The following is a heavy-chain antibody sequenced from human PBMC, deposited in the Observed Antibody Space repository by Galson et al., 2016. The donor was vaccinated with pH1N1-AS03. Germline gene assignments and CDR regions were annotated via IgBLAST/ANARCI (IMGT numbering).Heavy chain of an antibody. Sequence: SLRLSCAVSGFTFSSYAMSWVRQSPGKGLQWVSSISRNGRDISYEHSLKGRFIISRDNTRNSLSLQINLLRGDDTAVYYCARDKGGSTVGGPNAFDVWGQGTLITVSS. CDR3: ARDKGGSTVGGPNAFDV. CDR2: ISRNGRDI. J-gene: IGHJ3*01. CDR1: GFTFSSYA. V-gene: IGHV3-21*01. D-gene: IGHD1-26*01.